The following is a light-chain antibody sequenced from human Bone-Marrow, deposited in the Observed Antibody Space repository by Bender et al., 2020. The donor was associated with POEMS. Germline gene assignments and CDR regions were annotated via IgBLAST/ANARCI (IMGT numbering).Light chain of an antibody. CDR2: LNSDGSH. J-gene: IGLJ2*01. Sequence: QLVLTQSPSASASPGASVKLTCTLSSGHSSNAISWHQQQPDKGPRYLMKLNSDGSHNKGDGIPDRFSGSSSGAERYLTISNLQSDDEADYYCQSWGSGIVVFGGGTKLTVL. CDR1: SGHSSNA. CDR3: QSWGSGIVV. V-gene: IGLV4-69*01.